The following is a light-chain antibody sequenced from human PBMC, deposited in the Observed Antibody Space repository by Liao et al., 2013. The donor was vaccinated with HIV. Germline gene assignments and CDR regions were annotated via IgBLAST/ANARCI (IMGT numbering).Light chain of an antibody. Sequence: SYVLTQPPSVSVSPGQTASITCSGDKLGDKYACWYQQKPGQSPVLVIYQDSKRPSGIPERFSGSNSGNTATLTISGTQAMDEADYYCQAWDNSTVVFGGGTKLTVL. CDR1: KLGDKY. CDR2: QDS. V-gene: IGLV3-1*01. CDR3: QAWDNSTVV. J-gene: IGLJ2*01.